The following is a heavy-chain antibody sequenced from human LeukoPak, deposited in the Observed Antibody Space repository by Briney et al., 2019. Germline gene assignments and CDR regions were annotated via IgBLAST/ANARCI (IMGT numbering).Heavy chain of an antibody. CDR3: ARERYDAFDI. CDR1: GFTFSSYE. Sequence: GSLRLSCAASGFTFSSYEMNWVRQAPGKGLEWVSYISTSGSTIYNVDSVKGRFTISRDNAKNSLYLQMNSLRAEDTAVYYCARERYDAFDIWGQGTMVTVSS. CDR2: ISTSGSTI. D-gene: IGHD3-16*02. J-gene: IGHJ3*02. V-gene: IGHV3-48*03.